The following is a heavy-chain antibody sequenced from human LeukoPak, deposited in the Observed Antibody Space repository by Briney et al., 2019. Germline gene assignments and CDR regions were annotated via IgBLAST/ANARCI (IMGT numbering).Heavy chain of an antibody. CDR2: ISSSSSTI. CDR1: GFTFSSYS. Sequence: GGSLRLSXAASGFTFSSYSMNWVRQAPGKGLEWVSYISSSSSTIYYADSVKGRFTISRDNAKNSLYLQMNSLRAEDTAVYYCARDPLAYDSSGYPPFVDYWGQGTLVTVSS. J-gene: IGHJ4*02. D-gene: IGHD3-22*01. CDR3: ARDPLAYDSSGYPPFVDY. V-gene: IGHV3-48*04.